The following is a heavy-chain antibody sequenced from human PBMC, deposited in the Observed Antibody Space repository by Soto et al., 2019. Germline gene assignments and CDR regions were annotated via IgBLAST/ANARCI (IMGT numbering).Heavy chain of an antibody. CDR2: IIPIFGTA. Sequence: SVKATCKASRGTLSSYTLSWVRQAPGQGLEWMGRIIPIFGTANYAQKFQGRVTITADESTSTAYMELSSLRSEDTAFYYFARDRYSSSWPQYFDYWGKGTLVTVSS. V-gene: IGHV1-69*13. J-gene: IGHJ4*02. CDR1: RGTLSSYT. CDR3: ARDRYSSSWPQYFDY. D-gene: IGHD6-13*01.